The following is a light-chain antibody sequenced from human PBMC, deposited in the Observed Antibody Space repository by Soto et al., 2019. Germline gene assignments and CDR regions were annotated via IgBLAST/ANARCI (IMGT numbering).Light chain of an antibody. V-gene: IGKV3-15*01. CDR1: QSVSTN. Sequence: EIVMTQSPGTLSLSPGERATLSCRASQSVSTNLAWYQQIPGQAPRLLIYGASTRATGIPARFSGSGSGTEFTLAISSLQSEDFAVYYCQLYNDWPQTFGLGTKVDIK. CDR2: GAS. J-gene: IGKJ1*01. CDR3: QLYNDWPQT.